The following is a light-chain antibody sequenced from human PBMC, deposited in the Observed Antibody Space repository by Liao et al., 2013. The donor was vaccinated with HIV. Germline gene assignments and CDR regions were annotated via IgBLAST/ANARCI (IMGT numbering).Light chain of an antibody. J-gene: IGLJ2*01. Sequence: SDELTQPSSVSVSPGQTASITCSGDELGYKYASWYQQRPGQSPVLVIYQDTKRPSGIPERFSGSNSGNSATLTITGAQAMDDADYYCQAWDGSTVAFGGGTKLTVL. V-gene: IGLV3-1*01. CDR1: ELGYKY. CDR2: QDT. CDR3: QAWDGSTVA.